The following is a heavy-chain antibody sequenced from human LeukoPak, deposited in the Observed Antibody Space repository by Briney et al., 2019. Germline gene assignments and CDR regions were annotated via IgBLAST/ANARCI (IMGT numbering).Heavy chain of an antibody. J-gene: IGHJ4*02. CDR3: TTDFSPATYYSDTSGYQLFNY. D-gene: IGHD3-22*01. Sequence: GGSLRLSCAASGFTFNNAWMSWVRQAPGKGLEWVGRIKSKTDGGTTDYAAPVKGRSTISRDDSKTTLYLQMNSLRTEDTAVYYCTTDFSPATYYSDTSGYQLFNYWGQGTLVTVSS. CDR2: IKSKTDGGTT. V-gene: IGHV3-15*01. CDR1: GFTFNNAW.